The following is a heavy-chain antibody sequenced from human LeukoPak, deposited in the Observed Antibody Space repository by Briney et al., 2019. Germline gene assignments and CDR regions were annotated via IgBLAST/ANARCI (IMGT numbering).Heavy chain of an antibody. CDR1: GFTFSSYS. J-gene: IGHJ6*03. CDR3: ARDPAGSGPYYYYYYMEV. D-gene: IGHD3-10*01. CDR2: ISSSSSTI. Sequence: GGSLRLSCAASGFTFSSYSMNWVRQAPGKGLEWVSYISSSSSTIYYADSVKGRFTISRDNAKNSLYLQMNSLRAEDTAVYYCARDPAGSGPYYYYYYMEVWGKGTTVTVSS. V-gene: IGHV3-48*01.